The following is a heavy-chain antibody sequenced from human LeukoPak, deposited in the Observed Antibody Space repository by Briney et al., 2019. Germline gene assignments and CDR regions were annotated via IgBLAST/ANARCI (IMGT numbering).Heavy chain of an antibody. CDR1: GFTFSSYG. V-gene: IGHV3-33*01. CDR3: ARDRVGYSYGDDYYYGMDV. D-gene: IGHD5-18*01. CDR2: IWYDGSNK. J-gene: IGHJ6*02. Sequence: GGSLRLSCAASGFTFSSYGMHWVRQAPGKGLEWVAVIWYDGSNKYYADSVKGRFTISRDNSKNTLYLQMNSLRAEDTAVYYCARDRVGYSYGDDYYYGMDVWGQGTTVTVSS.